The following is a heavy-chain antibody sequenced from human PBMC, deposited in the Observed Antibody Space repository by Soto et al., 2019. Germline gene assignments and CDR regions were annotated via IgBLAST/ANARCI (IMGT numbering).Heavy chain of an antibody. CDR1: GYTFTSYG. CDR2: ISAYNGNT. D-gene: IGHD3-3*01. CDR3: ARDDPPRYYDFWSGYYTGWFDP. V-gene: IGHV1-18*01. Sequence: GASVKVSCKASGYTFTSYGISWVRQAPGQGLEWMGWISAYNGNTNYAQKLQGRVTMTTDTSTSTAYMELRSLRSDDTAVFYCARDDPPRYYDFWSGYYTGWFDPWGQGTLVTVS. J-gene: IGHJ5*02.